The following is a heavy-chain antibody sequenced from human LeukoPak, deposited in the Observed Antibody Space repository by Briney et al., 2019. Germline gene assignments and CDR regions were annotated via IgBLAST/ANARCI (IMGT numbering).Heavy chain of an antibody. CDR3: ATEGSGSYYNGLDY. D-gene: IGHD3-10*01. J-gene: IGHJ4*02. Sequence: GGSLRLSCAASGFTFSSYSMNWVRQAPGKGLEWVSSISSSSYKYYADSVKGRFTISRDNAKNSLYLQMNSLRAEDTAVYYCATEGSGSYYNGLDYWGQGTLVTVSS. CDR1: GFTFSSYS. V-gene: IGHV3-21*01. CDR2: ISSSSYK.